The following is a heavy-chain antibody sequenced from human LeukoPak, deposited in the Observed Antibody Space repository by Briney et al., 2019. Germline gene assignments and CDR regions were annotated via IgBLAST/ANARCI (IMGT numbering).Heavy chain of an antibody. Sequence: GASVKVSCKASGYTFTGYYMHWVRQAPGQGLEWVGWINSDSGGTNYAQKFQGRVTMTRDTSTSTAYMELSSLRSDDTAFYYCARDTITVTTPYFDYWGQGTLVTVPS. CDR2: INSDSGGT. J-gene: IGHJ4*02. V-gene: IGHV1-2*02. D-gene: IGHD4-17*01. CDR1: GYTFTGYY. CDR3: ARDTITVTTPYFDY.